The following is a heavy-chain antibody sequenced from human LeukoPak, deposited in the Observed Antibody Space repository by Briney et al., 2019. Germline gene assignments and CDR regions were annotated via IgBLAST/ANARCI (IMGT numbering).Heavy chain of an antibody. CDR3: AKPVITSDAFDI. CDR1: GFTFSSYA. J-gene: IGHJ3*02. CDR2: IRGSGGGT. Sequence: GGSLRLSCAASGFTFSSYAMSWVRQAPGKGLEWVSTIRGSGGGTYYADSVKGRFTISRDNSKNTLYLQMNSLRAEDTAVYYCAKPVITSDAFDIWGQGTTVTVSS. D-gene: IGHD3-22*01. V-gene: IGHV3-23*01.